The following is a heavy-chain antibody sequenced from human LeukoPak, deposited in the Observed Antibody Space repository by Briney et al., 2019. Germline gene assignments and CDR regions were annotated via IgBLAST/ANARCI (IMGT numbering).Heavy chain of an antibody. CDR3: ARVYSSGWYYVYFDY. Sequence: SETLSLTCTVSGGSLSGYYWSWIRQRPGKGLEWIGYIYYSGSTNYNPSLKSRVTISVDTSKNQFSLKLSSVTAADTAVYYCARVYSSGWYYVYFDYWGQGTLVTVSS. CDR2: IYYSGST. V-gene: IGHV4-59*08. CDR1: GGSLSGYY. J-gene: IGHJ4*02. D-gene: IGHD6-19*01.